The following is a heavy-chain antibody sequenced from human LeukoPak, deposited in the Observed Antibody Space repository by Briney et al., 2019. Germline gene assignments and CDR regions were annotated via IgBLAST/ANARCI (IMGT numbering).Heavy chain of an antibody. J-gene: IGHJ4*02. CDR3: EGRGYSVQ. CDR2: LRGNGET. CDR1: GFSFTNYA. Sequence: GGSLRLSCAASGFSFTNYAMSRVRQAPARGPEWVSSLRGNGETFYADSVKGRFTISRDNPGNTLFMEMHSRRAEDTAFYYYEGRGYSVQWGQGTLVTVSS. D-gene: IGHD3-22*01. V-gene: IGHV3-23*01.